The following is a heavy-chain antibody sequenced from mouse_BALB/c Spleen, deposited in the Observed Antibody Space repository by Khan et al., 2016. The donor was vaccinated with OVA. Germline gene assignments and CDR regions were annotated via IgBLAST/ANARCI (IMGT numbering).Heavy chain of an antibody. CDR3: ARDGSRYDYAMDY. CDR1: GYSITSDYA. Sequence: EVKLEESGPGLVKPSQSLSLTCTVTGYSITSDYAWNWIRQFTGNKLEWMGYISYSGSTNYNPSLKSRISITRDTSKNQFFLQLNSVTTEDTATYYCARDGSRYDYAMDYWGQGTSVTGSS. J-gene: IGHJ4*01. D-gene: IGHD2-3*01. CDR2: ISYSGST. V-gene: IGHV3-2*02.